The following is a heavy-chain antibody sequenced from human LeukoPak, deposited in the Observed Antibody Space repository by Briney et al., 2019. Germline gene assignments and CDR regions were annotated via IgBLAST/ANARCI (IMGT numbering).Heavy chain of an antibody. Sequence: SETLSLTCTVSGGSISSGGYYWTWIRQTPGKGLEWIGYMSQSGSTYYNPSLKSRVTISVDTSKSQFSLKLTSVTAADTAVYYCARDWSGPYYFYYWGQGTLVTVSS. CDR2: MSQSGST. D-gene: IGHD3-3*01. CDR3: ARDWSGPYYFYY. V-gene: IGHV4-31*03. CDR1: GGSISSGGYY. J-gene: IGHJ4*01.